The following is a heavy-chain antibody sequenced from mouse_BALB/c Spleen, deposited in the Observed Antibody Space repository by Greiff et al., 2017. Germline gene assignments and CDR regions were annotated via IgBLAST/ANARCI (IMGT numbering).Heavy chain of an antibody. CDR3: ARGGPYSFDD. CDR2: IWTGGST. V-gene: IGHV2-9*02. CDR1: GFSLTSYG. Sequence: QVQLKESGPGLVAPSQSLSISCTASGFSLTSYGVHWVRQPPGQGLEWLGVIWTGGSTNYNSALMSRLSISKDNSTSQVILKMNSLQTDDTAMYYSARGGPYSFDDWGQGTTLTVSS. J-gene: IGHJ2*01.